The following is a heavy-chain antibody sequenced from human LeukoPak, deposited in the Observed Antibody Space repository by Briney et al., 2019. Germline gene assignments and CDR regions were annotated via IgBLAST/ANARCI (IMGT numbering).Heavy chain of an antibody. CDR1: GGSISSYY. D-gene: IGHD7-27*01. CDR3: ARLSFWGYFDY. V-gene: IGHV4-59*08. J-gene: IGHJ4*02. CDR2: IYYSGST. Sequence: SETLSLTCTVSGGSISSYYWSWIRQPPGKGLEWIGYIYYSGSTNYNPSLKSRVTISVDTSKNRFSLKLSSVTAADTAVYYCARLSFWGYFDYWGQGTLVTVSS.